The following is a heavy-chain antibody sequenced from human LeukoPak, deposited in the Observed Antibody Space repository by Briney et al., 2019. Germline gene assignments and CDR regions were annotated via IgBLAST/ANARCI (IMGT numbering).Heavy chain of an antibody. CDR3: AGYDYGDYVGYYFDY. Sequence: SETLSLTCAVYGGSFSGYYWSWIRQPPGKGLEWIGEINHSGSTNYNPSLKSRVTISVDTYKNQFSLKLSSVTAAAMAVYYCAGYDYGDYVGYYFDYWGQGTLVTVSS. CDR2: INHSGST. V-gene: IGHV4-34*01. D-gene: IGHD4-17*01. J-gene: IGHJ4*02. CDR1: GGSFSGYY.